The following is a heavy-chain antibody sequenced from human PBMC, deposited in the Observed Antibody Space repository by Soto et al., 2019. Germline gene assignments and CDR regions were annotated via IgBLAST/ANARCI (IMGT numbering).Heavy chain of an antibody. CDR1: GGSFSGYY. Sequence: SETLSLTCAVYGGSFSGYYWSWIRQPPGKGLEWIGEINHSGSTNYNPSLKSRVTISVDTSKNQFSLKLSSVTAADTAVYYCARRENYDYIWGSYRHSRGPVDYWGQGTLVTVSS. J-gene: IGHJ4*02. D-gene: IGHD3-16*02. V-gene: IGHV4-34*01. CDR3: ARRENYDYIWGSYRHSRGPVDY. CDR2: INHSGST.